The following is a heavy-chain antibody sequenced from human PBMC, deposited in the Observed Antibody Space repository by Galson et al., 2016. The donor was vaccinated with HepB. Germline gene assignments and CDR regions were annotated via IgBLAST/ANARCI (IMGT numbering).Heavy chain of an antibody. J-gene: IGHJ4*02. CDR2: MWFDGNNK. D-gene: IGHD5-12*01. Sequence: SLRLSCAASGFTFSSSVLHWVRQAPGKGLEWVAVMWFDGNNKYYADSVKGRFTISRDISNNTLYLQMNSLRAEDTAVYYCARDRGYSGYDYDYWGQGTLVTVSS. V-gene: IGHV3-33*01. CDR1: GFTFSSSV. CDR3: ARDRGYSGYDYDY.